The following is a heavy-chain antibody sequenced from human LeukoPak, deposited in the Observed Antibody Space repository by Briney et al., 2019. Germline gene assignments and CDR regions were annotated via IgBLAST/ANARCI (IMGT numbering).Heavy chain of an antibody. V-gene: IGHV1-46*01. CDR1: GYTFTGYY. CDR2: INPNSGST. D-gene: IGHD3-16*01. CDR3: ARDLGGPWGY. Sequence: ASVKVSCKASGYTFTGYYMHWVRQAPGQGLEWMGWINPNSGSTSYAQKFQGRVTMTRDTSTSTVYMELSSLRSEDTAVYYCARDLGGPWGYWGQGTLVTVSS. J-gene: IGHJ4*02.